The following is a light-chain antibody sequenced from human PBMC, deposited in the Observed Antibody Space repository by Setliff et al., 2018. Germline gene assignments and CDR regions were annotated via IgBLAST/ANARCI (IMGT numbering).Light chain of an antibody. CDR3: SSYTGSNSHV. CDR2: DVG. J-gene: IGLJ1*01. V-gene: IGLV2-14*01. Sequence: QSVLTQPASVSGSPGQSITISCTGSSSDVGGYNHVSWYQQHPGKAPKLMIYDVGKRPSGVSNRFSGSKSGNTASLTISGIQAEDEADYYCSSYTGSNSHVFGTGTKVTVL. CDR1: SSDVGGYNH.